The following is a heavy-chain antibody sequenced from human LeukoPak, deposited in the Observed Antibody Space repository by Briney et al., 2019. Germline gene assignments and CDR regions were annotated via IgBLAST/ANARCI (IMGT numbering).Heavy chain of an antibody. CDR2: ISWNSGSI. CDR1: GFTFDDYA. D-gene: IGHD3-22*01. Sequence: GGSLRLSCAASGFTFDDYAMHWVRQAPGKGLEWVSGISWNSGSIGYADSVKGRFTISRDNAKNSLYLQMNSLRAEDTALYYCAKDPSLYYYDSSGYDYWGQGTLVTVSS. CDR3: AKDPSLYYYDSSGYDY. V-gene: IGHV3-9*01. J-gene: IGHJ4*02.